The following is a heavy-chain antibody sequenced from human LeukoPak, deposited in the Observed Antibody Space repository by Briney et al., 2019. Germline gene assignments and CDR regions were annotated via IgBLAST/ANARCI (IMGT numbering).Heavy chain of an antibody. CDR2: VYYSGST. CDR1: GGSIISYY. V-gene: IGHV4-59*01. Sequence: PSETLSLTCTVSGGSIISYYWSWIRQTPGKGLEWIGYVYYSGSTNYNPSLKSRVTISVDTSKNQFSLNLTSVTAADTAVYYCAREDYYHSGGYYYWFDPWGQGTLVTVSS. CDR3: AREDYYHSGGYYYWFDP. D-gene: IGHD3-10*01. J-gene: IGHJ5*02.